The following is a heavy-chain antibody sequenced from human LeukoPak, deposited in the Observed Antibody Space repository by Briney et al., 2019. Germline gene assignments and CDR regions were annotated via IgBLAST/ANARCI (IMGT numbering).Heavy chain of an antibody. V-gene: IGHV4-31*03. Sequence: SQTLSLTCTVSGGSISRGGYYWSWIRQHPGKSLEWIGYIYYSGSTYYNPSLKSRVTISVDTSKNQFSLKLSSVTAADTAVYYCATAVVVINHAFDIWGQGTMVTVSS. CDR1: GGSISRGGYY. CDR2: IYYSGST. D-gene: IGHD3-22*01. J-gene: IGHJ3*02. CDR3: ATAVVVINHAFDI.